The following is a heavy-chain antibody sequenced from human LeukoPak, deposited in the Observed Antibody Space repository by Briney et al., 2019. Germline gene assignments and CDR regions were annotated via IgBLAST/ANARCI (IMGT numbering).Heavy chain of an antibody. J-gene: IGHJ4*02. CDR1: GGSISSYS. CDR3: ARGQLERLPYFDY. V-gene: IGHV4-59*01. Sequence: SETLSLTCTVSGGSISSYSWIWIRQPPGKGLEWIGYTYSSGSTNYNPSLKSRVTISVDTSKNQFSLKLSSVTAADTAVYYCARGQLERLPYFDYWGQGTLVTVSS. CDR2: TYSSGST. D-gene: IGHD1-1*01.